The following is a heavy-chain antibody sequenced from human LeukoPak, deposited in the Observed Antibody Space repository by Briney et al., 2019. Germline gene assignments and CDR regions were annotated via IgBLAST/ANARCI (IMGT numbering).Heavy chain of an antibody. CDR2: IYYSGST. J-gene: IGHJ5*02. CDR3: ARENSDYGDLYGNWFDP. Sequence: SQTLSLTCTVSGGSISSGDYYWSWTRQPPGKGLEWIGYIYYSGSTYYNPSLKSRVTISVDTSKNQFSLKLSSVTAADTAVYYCARENSDYGDLYGNWFDPWGQGTLVTVSS. D-gene: IGHD4/OR15-4a*01. V-gene: IGHV4-30-4*01. CDR1: GGSISSGDYY.